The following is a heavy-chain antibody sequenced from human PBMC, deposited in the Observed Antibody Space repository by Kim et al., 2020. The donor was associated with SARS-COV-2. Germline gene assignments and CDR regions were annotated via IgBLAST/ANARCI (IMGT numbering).Heavy chain of an antibody. Sequence: VKGRFTISRDNSKNTLYLQMNSLGAEDTAVYYCARGAMIVVVPAAPGDYWGQGTLVTVSS. D-gene: IGHD2-2*01. CDR3: ARGAMIVVVPAAPGDY. J-gene: IGHJ4*02. V-gene: IGHV3-30*01.